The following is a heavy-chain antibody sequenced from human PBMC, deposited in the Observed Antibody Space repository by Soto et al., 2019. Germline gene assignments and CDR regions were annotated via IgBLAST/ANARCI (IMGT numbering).Heavy chain of an antibody. V-gene: IGHV1-69*06. Sequence: QVQLVQSGAEVKKPGSSVKVSCKASGGTFSSYAISWVRQAPGQGLEWMGGIIPIFGTANYAQKFQGRVTITADKSTSTAYMGLSRLRSEDTAVYYCARQSRWLTCGGDCYFGMDVWGQGTTVTDSS. D-gene: IGHD2-21*01. J-gene: IGHJ6*02. CDR3: ARQSRWLTCGGDCYFGMDV. CDR2: IIPIFGTA. CDR1: GGTFSSYA.